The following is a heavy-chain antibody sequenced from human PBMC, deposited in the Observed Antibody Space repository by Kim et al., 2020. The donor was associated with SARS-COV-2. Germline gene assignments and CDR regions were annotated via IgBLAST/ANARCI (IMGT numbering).Heavy chain of an antibody. J-gene: IGHJ4*02. CDR2: ISYDGSNK. CDR3: AKDQLNYDFWSGYFDY. V-gene: IGHV3-30*18. Sequence: GGSLRLSCAASGFTFSSYGMHWVRQAPGKGLEWVAVISYDGSNKYYADSVKGRFTISRDNSKNTLYLQMNSLRAEDTAVYYCAKDQLNYDFWSGYFDYWGQGPLVTVPS. D-gene: IGHD3-3*01. CDR1: GFTFSSYG.